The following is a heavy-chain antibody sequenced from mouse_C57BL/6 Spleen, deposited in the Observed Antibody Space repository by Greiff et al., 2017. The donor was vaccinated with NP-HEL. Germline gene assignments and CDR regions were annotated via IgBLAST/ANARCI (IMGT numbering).Heavy chain of an antibody. V-gene: IGHV1-63*01. CDR2: IYPGGGYT. D-gene: IGHD2-1*01. J-gene: IGHJ2*01. CDR1: GYTFTNYW. CDR3: ARNGNYGGDYFDY. Sequence: VQLQQSGAELVRPGTSVKMSCKASGYTFTNYWIGWAKQRPEHGLEWIGDIYPGGGYTNYNEKFKGKATLTADKSSSTAYMQFSSLTSEDSAIYYCARNGNYGGDYFDYWGQGTTLTVSS.